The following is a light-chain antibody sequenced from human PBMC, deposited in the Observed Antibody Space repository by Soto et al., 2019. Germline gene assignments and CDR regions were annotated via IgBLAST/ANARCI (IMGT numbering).Light chain of an antibody. CDR2: RAS. Sequence: DILMTQSPATLSLSPGGRATLSCRASQSVSSNLAWYQQKPGQAPRLLIQRASTRATGIPARFSGSGSGTEFTLTISSLQSEEFEVYFCQQYNNWPGTFGQGTKVEIK. CDR1: QSVSSN. V-gene: IGKV3-15*01. J-gene: IGKJ1*01. CDR3: QQYNNWPGT.